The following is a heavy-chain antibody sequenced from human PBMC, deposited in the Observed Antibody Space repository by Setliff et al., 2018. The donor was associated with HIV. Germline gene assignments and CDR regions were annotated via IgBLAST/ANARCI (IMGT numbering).Heavy chain of an antibody. CDR1: GYIFISYG. CDR3: ARAPKRVYYYGSGTYLHDAFDI. J-gene: IGHJ3*02. V-gene: IGHV1-18*01. Sequence: ASVKVSCKASGYIFISYGFSWVRQAPGQGLEWMGWISAYNGNTNYAQKLQGRVTTTTDTSTSTAYMELRNLRSDDTAVYYCARAPKRVYYYGSGTYLHDAFDIWCQGTMVTVSS. CDR2: ISAYNGNT. D-gene: IGHD3-10*01.